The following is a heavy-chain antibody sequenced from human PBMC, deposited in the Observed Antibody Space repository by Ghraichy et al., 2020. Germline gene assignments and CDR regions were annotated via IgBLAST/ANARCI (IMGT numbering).Heavy chain of an antibody. V-gene: IGHV3-23*01. CDR2: ISGSGGST. CDR1: GFTFSSYA. Sequence: GGSLRLSCAASGFTFSSYAMSWVRQAPGKGLEWLSAISGSGGSTDYADSVKGRFTISRHNSKNTLYLQMNSLRVEDTAVYYCARGGETGKHYYYYGMDVWGQGTTVTVSS. D-gene: IGHD1-1*01. CDR3: ARGGETGKHYYYYGMDV. J-gene: IGHJ6*02.